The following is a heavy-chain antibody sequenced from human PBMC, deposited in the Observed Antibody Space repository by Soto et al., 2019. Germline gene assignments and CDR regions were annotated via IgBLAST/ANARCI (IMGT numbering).Heavy chain of an antibody. CDR1: GGTFSSYT. CDR3: AREPSNDYREEGWFDP. CDR2: IIPILGIA. V-gene: IGHV1-69*08. D-gene: IGHD4-4*01. Sequence: QVQLVQSGAEVKKPGSSVKVSCKASGGTFSSYTISWVRQAPGQGLEWKGRIIPILGIANYAQKFQGRVTITADKSTSTAYMELSSLRSEDTAVYYCAREPSNDYREEGWFDPWGQGTLVTFSS. J-gene: IGHJ5*02.